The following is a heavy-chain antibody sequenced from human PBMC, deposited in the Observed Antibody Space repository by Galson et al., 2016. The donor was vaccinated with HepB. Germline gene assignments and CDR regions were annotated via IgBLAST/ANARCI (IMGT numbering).Heavy chain of an antibody. D-gene: IGHD4-17*01. CDR2: IAGRSTNI. V-gene: IGHV3-11*01. CDR1: GFAFSDYY. Sequence: SLRLSCAASGFAFSDYYMSWIRQAPGKGPEWIAYIAGRSTNIYLSDSVKGRFTVSRDKTKGPLFLQMADLRAEDTATYFCARDREAETTMPTFDLWGQGVLVTVSS. CDR3: ARDREAETTMPTFDL. J-gene: IGHJ5*02.